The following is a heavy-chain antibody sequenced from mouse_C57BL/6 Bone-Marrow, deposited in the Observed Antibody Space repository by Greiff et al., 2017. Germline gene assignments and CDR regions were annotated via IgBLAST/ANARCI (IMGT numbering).Heavy chain of an antibody. CDR1: GYTFTSYW. V-gene: IGHV1-72*01. CDR3: ARGYYGSNDWYFDV. Sequence: VKLMESGAELVKPGASVKLSCKASGYTFTSYWTHWVKQRPGRGLEWIGRIDPNSGGTKYNEKFKSKATLTVDKPSSTAYMQLSSLTSEDSAVYYCARGYYGSNDWYFDVWGTGTTVTVSS. D-gene: IGHD1-1*01. CDR2: IDPNSGGT. J-gene: IGHJ1*03.